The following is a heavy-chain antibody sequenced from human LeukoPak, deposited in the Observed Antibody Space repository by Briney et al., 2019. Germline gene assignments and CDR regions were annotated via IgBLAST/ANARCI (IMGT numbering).Heavy chain of an antibody. CDR1: GGSISSYY. CDR2: IYTSGST. D-gene: IGHD3-10*01. J-gene: IGHJ5*02. V-gene: IGHV4-4*07. Sequence: SETLSLTCTVSGGSISSYYWSWIRQPAGKGLEWIGRIYTSGSTNYNPSLKSRVTMSVDTSKNQFSLKLSSVTAADTAVYYCARDRRIYYGSGSLNWFDPWGQGTLVTVSS. CDR3: ARDRRIYYGSGSLNWFDP.